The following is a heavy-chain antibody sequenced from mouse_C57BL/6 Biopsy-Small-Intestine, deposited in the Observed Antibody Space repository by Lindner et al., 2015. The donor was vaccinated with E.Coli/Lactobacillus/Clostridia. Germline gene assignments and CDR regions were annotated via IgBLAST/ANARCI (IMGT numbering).Heavy chain of an antibody. CDR3: ARYYYASSYFDY. CDR1: GYSFTAYY. J-gene: IGHJ2*01. Sequence: VQLQESGPDLVRPGASVKISCKASGYSFTAYYMNWVKQSPEKSLEWIGEINPTTGGITYNPKFRAKATMTVDKSSSTAYLQLRGLTSEDSAVYFCARYYYASSYFDYWGQGTTLTVSS. D-gene: IGHD1-1*01. V-gene: IGHV1-42*01. CDR2: INPTTGGI.